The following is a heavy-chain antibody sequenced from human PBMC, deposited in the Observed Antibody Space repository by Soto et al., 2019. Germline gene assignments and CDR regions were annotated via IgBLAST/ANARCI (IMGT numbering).Heavy chain of an antibody. CDR3: ARDYFQFSGSGRFDY. Sequence: ASVKVSCKASGYSFSNYGISWVRQAPGQGLECMGWISGYNGNTNYAQKYLGRVTMTTDTSTSTAYMELRSLRSDDTAVYYCARDYFQFSGSGRFDYWGQ. V-gene: IGHV1-18*01. CDR2: ISGYNGNT. J-gene: IGHJ4*01. CDR1: GYSFSNYG. D-gene: IGHD6-19*01.